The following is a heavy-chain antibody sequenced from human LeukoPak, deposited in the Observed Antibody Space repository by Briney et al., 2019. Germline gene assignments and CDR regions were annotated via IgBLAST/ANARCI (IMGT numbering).Heavy chain of an antibody. V-gene: IGHV3-21*01. CDR2: ISRTGTYI. CDR1: GFTLSSYN. J-gene: IGHJ4*02. D-gene: IGHD2-15*01. Sequence: GGSLRLSCAASGFTLSSYNMKWVRQAPGEGLEWVSSISRTGTYIYYADSVKGRFTVSRDNAQNSLYLQMSSLRVEDTAVYYCARVLETDCTGGSCYSGLDYWGQGTLVTVSS. CDR3: ARVLETDCTGGSCYSGLDY.